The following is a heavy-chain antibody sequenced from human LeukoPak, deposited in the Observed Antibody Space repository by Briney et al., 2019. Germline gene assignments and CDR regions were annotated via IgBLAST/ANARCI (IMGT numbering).Heavy chain of an antibody. CDR1: GFTFHDYA. CDR2: ISWNSGRI. V-gene: IGHV3-9*01. D-gene: IGHD1-1*01. J-gene: IGHJ4*01. CDR3: VKGGRRAFYYNSATYYFDS. Sequence: GRSLRLSCATSGFTFHDYAMQWVRQPPGKGLEWASGISWNSGRIDYADSVKGRFTISRDNAEKSLYLQMDTLTPDDTAFYFCVKGGRRAFYYNSATYYFDSWGHGTLVTVSS.